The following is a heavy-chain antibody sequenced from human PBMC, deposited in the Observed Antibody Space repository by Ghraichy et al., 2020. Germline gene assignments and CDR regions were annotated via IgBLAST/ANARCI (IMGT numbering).Heavy chain of an antibody. J-gene: IGHJ3*02. V-gene: IGHV4-59*01. CDR2: IYYSGST. CDR1: GGSISSYY. Sequence: SETLSLTCTVSGGSISSYYWSWIRQPPGKGLEWIGYIYYSGSTNYNPSLKSRVTISVDTSKNQFSLKLSSVTAADTAVYYCAREITMVRGVILDAFDIWGQGTMVTVSS. D-gene: IGHD3-10*01. CDR3: AREITMVRGVILDAFDI.